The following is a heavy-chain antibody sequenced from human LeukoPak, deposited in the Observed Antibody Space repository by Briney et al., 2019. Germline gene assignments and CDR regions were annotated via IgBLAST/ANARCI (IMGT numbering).Heavy chain of an antibody. D-gene: IGHD5-24*01. Sequence: PGGSLRLSCAASGFTFSTYGMHWVRQAPGKGLEWVAFIRYDGSNKYYADSVKGRFTISRDNSKSTLYLQMNSLRAEDTAVYYCARDSERWLPSHDAFDIWGQGTMVTLSS. CDR1: GFTFSTYG. J-gene: IGHJ3*02. CDR3: ARDSERWLPSHDAFDI. V-gene: IGHV3-30*02. CDR2: IRYDGSNK.